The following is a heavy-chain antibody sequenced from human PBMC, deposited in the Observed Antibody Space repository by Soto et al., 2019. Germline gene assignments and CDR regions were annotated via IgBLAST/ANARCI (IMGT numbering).Heavy chain of an antibody. Sequence: PGGSLRLSCAASGFTFSSYGLHWVRQAPGKGLEWVAVISYDGSNKYYADSVKGRFTISRDNSKNTLYLQMNSLRAEDTAVYYCAKDRIAAAPCAYNWFDPWGQGTLVTVSS. CDR1: GFTFSSYG. D-gene: IGHD6-13*01. CDR2: ISYDGSNK. CDR3: AKDRIAAAPCAYNWFDP. V-gene: IGHV3-30*18. J-gene: IGHJ5*02.